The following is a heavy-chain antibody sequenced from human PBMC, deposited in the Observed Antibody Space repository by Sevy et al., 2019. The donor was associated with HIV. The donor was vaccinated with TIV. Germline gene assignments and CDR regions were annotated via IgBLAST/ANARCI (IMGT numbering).Heavy chain of an antibody. CDR2: INNSSRLI. V-gene: IGHV3-11*06. Sequence: GGSLRLSCAASGFTFSDYYMSWIRQAPGKGPEWVSYINNSSRLINYVKSVKGRFTISRDNAKNSLYLQMNSLRAEDTAVYYCARGKVLFDYWGQGTLVTVSS. CDR1: GFTFSDYY. CDR3: ARGKVLFDY. J-gene: IGHJ4*02.